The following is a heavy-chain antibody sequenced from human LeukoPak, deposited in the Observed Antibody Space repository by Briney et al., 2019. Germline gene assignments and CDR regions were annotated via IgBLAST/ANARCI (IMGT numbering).Heavy chain of an antibody. V-gene: IGHV3-30*19. D-gene: IGHD2-2*01. CDR1: GFIFSSYG. CDR3: ARSQLQYCSTTSCYVFDS. Sequence: PVGSLRLSCVTSGFIFSSYGLHWVRQAPGKGLEWVAVISFYGSEKYYADSAKGRFSISTDYSRNTLYLEMNSLRADDTAVYYCARSQLQYCSTTSCYVFDSWGQGTLVTVSS. J-gene: IGHJ4*02. CDR2: ISFYGSEK.